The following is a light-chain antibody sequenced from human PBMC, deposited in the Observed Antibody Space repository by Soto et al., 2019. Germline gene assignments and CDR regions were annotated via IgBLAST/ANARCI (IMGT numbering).Light chain of an antibody. CDR1: QSLLHSKGYSN. CDR3: MQALRTPYT. Sequence: IVMTQSPLFLPVTPGEPASISCRSSQSLLHSKGYSNLDWYLQRPGQSPRLLLYLASNRASGAPDRVSGSGSGTNFTLKISRVQAGDVGVYYCMQALRTPYTFGQGAKLE. CDR2: LAS. J-gene: IGKJ2*01. V-gene: IGKV2-28*01.